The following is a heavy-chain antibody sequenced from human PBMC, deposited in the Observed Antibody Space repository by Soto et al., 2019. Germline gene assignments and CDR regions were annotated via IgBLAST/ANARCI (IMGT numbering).Heavy chain of an antibody. J-gene: IGHJ6*02. CDR2: INHSGST. CDR1: GGSFSGYY. V-gene: IGHV4-34*01. CDR3: ASCITGTTDYYYGMDV. D-gene: IGHD1-20*01. Sequence: SETLSLTCAVYGGSFSGYYWSWIRQPPGKGLEWIGEINHSGSTNYNPSLKSRVTISVDTSKNQFSLKLSSVTAADTAVYYCASCITGTTDYYYGMDVWGQGTTVTVSS.